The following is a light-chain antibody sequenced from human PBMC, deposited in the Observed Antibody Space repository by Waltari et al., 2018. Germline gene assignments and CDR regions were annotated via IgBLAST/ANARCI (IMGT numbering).Light chain of an antibody. CDR3: QQFGSTPAIT. CDR1: QNVISSY. J-gene: IGKJ5*01. CDR2: GAS. V-gene: IGKV3-20*01. Sequence: EIVLTQSPGTLSLSPGERATLSCRASQNVISSYLTWYQQKRDQAPRPLIYGASTRATGIPDRFSGSGSGTEFTLTISRLEPEDFALYYCQQFGSTPAITFGQGTRLEIK.